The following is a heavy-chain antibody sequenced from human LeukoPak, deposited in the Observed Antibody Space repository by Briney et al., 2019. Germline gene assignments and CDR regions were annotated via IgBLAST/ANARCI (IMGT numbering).Heavy chain of an antibody. Sequence: ASVKVSCKTSGYIFMGYYLHWVRQAPGQGLEWMGWINPVSGVTNDAQRFQGRVTLTRDTSISTAYLEVTRLRSDDTAMYYCARGHFGITGTITDWGQGTLVTVSS. D-gene: IGHD1-7*01. CDR1: GYIFMGYY. J-gene: IGHJ4*01. CDR3: ARGHFGITGTITD. CDR2: INPVSGVT. V-gene: IGHV1-2*02.